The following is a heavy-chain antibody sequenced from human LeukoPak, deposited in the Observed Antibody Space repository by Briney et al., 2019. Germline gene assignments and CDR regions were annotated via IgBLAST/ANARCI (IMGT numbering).Heavy chain of an antibody. Sequence: GRSLRLSCTASGFTFGDYTMSWVRQAPGKGLEWVSFIRSKAYGGTTEYAASVKGRFTISRDDSKSIAYLHMNSLKTEDTAVYYCTMVEGSDYHPYSFDYWGQGTLVTVSS. CDR1: GFTFGDYT. J-gene: IGHJ4*02. CDR2: IRSKAYGGTT. D-gene: IGHD2-21*01. V-gene: IGHV3-49*04. CDR3: TMVEGSDYHPYSFDY.